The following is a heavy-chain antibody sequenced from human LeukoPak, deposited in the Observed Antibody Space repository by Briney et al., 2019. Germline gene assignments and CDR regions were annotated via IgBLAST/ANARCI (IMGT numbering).Heavy chain of an antibody. J-gene: IGHJ5*02. D-gene: IGHD2/OR15-2a*01. CDR1: GGSISNYY. CDR2: IYYGGTT. V-gene: IGHV4-59*01. Sequence: PSETLSLTCTVSGGSISNYYWSWIRQPPGKGLEWIGYIYYGGTTDYNPPLKSRVTISVDTSKNQFSLTVRSVTAADTAVYYCASGYQIVSWGQGTLVSVSS. CDR3: ASGYQIVS.